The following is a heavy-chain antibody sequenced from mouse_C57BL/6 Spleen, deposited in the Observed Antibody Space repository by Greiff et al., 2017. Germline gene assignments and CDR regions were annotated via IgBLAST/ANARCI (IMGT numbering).Heavy chain of an antibody. CDR1: GFTFSSYA. D-gene: IGHD1-1*01. Sequence: EVMLVESGGGLVKPGGSLKLSCAASGFTFSSYAMSWVRQTPEKRLEWVATISDGGSYTYYPDNVKGRFTISRDNAKNNLYLQMSHLKSEDTAMYYCARDGTTGGFDYWGQGTTLTVSS. CDR3: ARDGTTGGFDY. V-gene: IGHV5-4*01. CDR2: ISDGGSYT. J-gene: IGHJ2*01.